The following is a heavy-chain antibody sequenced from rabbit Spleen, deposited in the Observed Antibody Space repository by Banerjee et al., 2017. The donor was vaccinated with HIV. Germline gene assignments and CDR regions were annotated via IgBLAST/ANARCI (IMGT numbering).Heavy chain of an antibody. CDR3: ARVRGVGVFGYAAL. CDR1: GFDFSGYG. D-gene: IGHD6-1*01. J-gene: IGHJ4*01. V-gene: IGHV1S47*01. CDR2: IEPIFGST. Sequence: QEQLVESGGGLVQPGGSLKLSCKASGFDFSGYGMSWVRQAPGKGLEWIGYIEPIFGSTYYGNWGNGRFTISSHKAQNTLYLQLKSLTAADTATYFCARVRGVGVFGYAALWGPGTLVTVS.